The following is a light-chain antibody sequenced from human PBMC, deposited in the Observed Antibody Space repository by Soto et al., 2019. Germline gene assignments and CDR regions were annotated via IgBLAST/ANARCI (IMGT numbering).Light chain of an antibody. V-gene: IGKV3-20*01. CDR2: SAS. CDR1: ERVSTN. CDR3: QQYGSSGT. J-gene: IGKJ1*01. Sequence: PGESATLSCRASERVSTNLAWYQQTPGQAPRLLIYSASRRPTDIPVRFSGSGSGAEFTLTISRLEPEDFAVYYCQQYGSSGTFGQGTKVDIK.